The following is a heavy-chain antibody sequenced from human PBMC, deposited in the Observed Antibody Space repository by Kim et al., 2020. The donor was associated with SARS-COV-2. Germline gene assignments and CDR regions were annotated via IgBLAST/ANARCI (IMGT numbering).Heavy chain of an antibody. D-gene: IGHD3-10*01. CDR2: IIPIFGTA. Sequence: SVKVSCKASGGTFSSYAISWVRQAPGQGLEWMGGIIPIFGTANYAQKFQGRVTITADESTSTAYMELSSLRSEDTAVYYCARDRAPYHITMVRGVIPYYFDYWGQGTLVTVSS. J-gene: IGHJ4*02. CDR1: GGTFSSYA. V-gene: IGHV1-69*13. CDR3: ARDRAPYHITMVRGVIPYYFDY.